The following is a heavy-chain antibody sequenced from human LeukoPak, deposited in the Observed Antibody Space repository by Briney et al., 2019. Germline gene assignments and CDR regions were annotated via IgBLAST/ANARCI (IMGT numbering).Heavy chain of an antibody. V-gene: IGHV3-21*01. D-gene: IGHD3-10*01. CDR3: ARVEYYYDSGSSLHWVGFDY. Sequence: GSLRLSCAASGFTFSSYRLDWVRQAPGKGLEWVSSISSSSSYIYYADSVKGRFTISRDNAKNSLYLQMNSLRAEDTAVYYCARVEYYYDSGSSLHWVGFDYWGQGTLVTVSS. CDR2: ISSSSSYI. J-gene: IGHJ4*02. CDR1: GFTFSSYR.